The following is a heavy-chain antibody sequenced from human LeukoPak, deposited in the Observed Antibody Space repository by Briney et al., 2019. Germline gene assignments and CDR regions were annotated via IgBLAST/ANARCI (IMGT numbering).Heavy chain of an antibody. CDR1: GFTFSNYD. D-gene: IGHD3-10*01. CDR3: AKSLSSRGLIIPKTSRYFDY. J-gene: IGHJ4*02. CDR2: MWSDGSNR. Sequence: GGSLRLSCAASGFTFSNYDMHWVRQAPGKGLEWVAFMWSDGSNRYCADSVKGRFTISRDISKNTLYLQINSLRAEDTAVYYCAKSLSSRGLIIPKTSRYFDYWGQGTLVTVSS. V-gene: IGHV3-30*02.